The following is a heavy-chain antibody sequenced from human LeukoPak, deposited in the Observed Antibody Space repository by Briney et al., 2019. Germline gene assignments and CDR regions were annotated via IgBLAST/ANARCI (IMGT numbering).Heavy chain of an antibody. Sequence: SETLSLTCAVYGGSFSGYYWSWIRQPPGKGLEWIGEINHSGSTNYNPSLKSRVTISVDTSKNQFSLKLSSVTAADTAVYYCARGLGGYGGNSDFAFDIWGQGTMVTVSS. CDR2: INHSGST. CDR1: GGSFSGYY. J-gene: IGHJ3*02. CDR3: ARGLGGYGGNSDFAFDI. D-gene: IGHD4-23*01. V-gene: IGHV4-34*01.